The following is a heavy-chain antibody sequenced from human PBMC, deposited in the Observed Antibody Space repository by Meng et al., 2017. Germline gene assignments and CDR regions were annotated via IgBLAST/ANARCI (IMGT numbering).Heavy chain of an antibody. V-gene: IGHV3-23*01. D-gene: IGHD2-2*01. J-gene: IGHJ4*02. CDR1: GFTFSSYA. CDR2: ISGSGGST. Sequence: GESLRLSCAASGFTFSSYAMSWVRQAPGKGLEWVSAISGSGGSTYYADSVKGRFTISRDNSKNTLYLQMNSLRAEDTAVYYCAKDRTYCSSTSCYYEGYYFDYWGQGTLVTVSS. CDR3: AKDRTYCSSTSCYYEGYYFDY.